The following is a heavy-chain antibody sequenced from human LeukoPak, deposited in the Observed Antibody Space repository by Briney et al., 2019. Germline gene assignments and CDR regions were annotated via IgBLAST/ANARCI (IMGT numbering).Heavy chain of an antibody. D-gene: IGHD3-22*01. J-gene: IGHJ4*02. CDR3: AREDSSGYYYLVSY. CDR2: IYYSGST. CDR1: GGSISSSSYY. V-gene: IGHV4-39*07. Sequence: PSETLSLTCTVSGGSISSSSYYWGWIRQPPGKGLEWIGSIYYSGSTYYNPSLKGRVTISVDTSKNQFSLKLSSVTAADTAVYYCAREDSSGYYYLVSYWGQGTLVTVSS.